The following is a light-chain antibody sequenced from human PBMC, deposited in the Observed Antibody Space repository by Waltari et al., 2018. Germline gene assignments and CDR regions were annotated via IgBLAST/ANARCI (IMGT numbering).Light chain of an antibody. CDR3: QQYNNWPGT. J-gene: IGKJ1*01. Sequence: EIVMTQSPASLSVSPGERPTLPCRASQSVSSNLAWYQQIPGQAPRLLIYGASTRATGIPARFTGSGSGTEFTLTISSMQSEDIAVYYCQQYNNWPGTFGQGTKVEIK. CDR2: GAS. V-gene: IGKV3-15*01. CDR1: QSVSSN.